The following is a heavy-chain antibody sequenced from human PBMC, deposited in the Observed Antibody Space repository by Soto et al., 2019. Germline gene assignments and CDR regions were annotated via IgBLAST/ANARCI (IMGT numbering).Heavy chain of an antibody. D-gene: IGHD3-22*01. CDR3: ARGTDYYDSSDYYLDY. Sequence: PSETLSLTCTVSGGSISSGDYYWSWIRQPPGKGLEWIGYIYYSGSTYYNPSLKSRVTISVDTSKNQFSLKLSSVTAADTAVYYCARGTDYYDSSDYYLDYWGQGTLVNVSS. CDR1: GGSISSGDYY. CDR2: IYYSGST. J-gene: IGHJ4*02. V-gene: IGHV4-30-4*01.